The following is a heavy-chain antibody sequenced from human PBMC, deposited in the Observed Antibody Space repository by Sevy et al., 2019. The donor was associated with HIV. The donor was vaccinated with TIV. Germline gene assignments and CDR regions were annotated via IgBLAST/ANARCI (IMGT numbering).Heavy chain of an antibody. CDR1: GYSFTSYD. CDR3: ARRKEERRPLGY. Sequence: ASVKVSCKASGYSFTSYDINWVRQATGQGLEWMGWMNPNSGNTGYAQKFQGRVTLTRNTSISTAYMEPSGLTSEDTGIYYCARRKEERRPLGYWGQGALVTVSS. CDR2: MNPNSGNT. J-gene: IGHJ4*02. V-gene: IGHV1-8*01. D-gene: IGHD1-1*01.